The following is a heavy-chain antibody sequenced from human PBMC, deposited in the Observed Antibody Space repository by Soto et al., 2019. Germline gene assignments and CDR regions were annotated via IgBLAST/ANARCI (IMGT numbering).Heavy chain of an antibody. CDR2: IYYSGST. J-gene: IGHJ4*02. CDR1: GGSISSYY. D-gene: IGHD3-22*01. CDR3: ARDSPPSQWFTPFDY. Sequence: PSETLSLTCTVSGGSISSYYWSWIRQPPGKGLEWIGYIYYSGSTNYNPSLKSRVTISVDTSKNQFSLKLSSVTAADTAVYYCARDSPPSQWFTPFDYWGEGTLVTVSS. V-gene: IGHV4-59*01.